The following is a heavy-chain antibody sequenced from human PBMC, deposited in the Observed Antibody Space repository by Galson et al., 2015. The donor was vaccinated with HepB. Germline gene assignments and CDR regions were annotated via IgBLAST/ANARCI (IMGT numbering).Heavy chain of an antibody. CDR3: AYGSGCYFLDN. CDR1: GISFDSYA. V-gene: IGHV3-30*14. D-gene: IGHD3-10*01. Sequence: SLRLSCATSGISFDSYAMHWVRQAPGKGLEWMAVISYDGSTTFHADSVKGRFTISRDNSGKTLYPQMNSLRSDDTAIYYCAYGSGCYFLDNWGQGTLVTVSS. CDR2: ISYDGSTT. J-gene: IGHJ4*02.